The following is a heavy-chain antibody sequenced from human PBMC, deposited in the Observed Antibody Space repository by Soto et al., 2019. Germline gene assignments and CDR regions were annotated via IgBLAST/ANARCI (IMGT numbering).Heavy chain of an antibody. V-gene: IGHV4-4*02. J-gene: IGHJ6*02. CDR3: ASWYSSSWYYYYYGMDV. Sequence: PSETLSLTCAVSGGSISSSNWWSWVRQPPGKGLEWIGEIYHSGSTNYNPSLKSRVTISVDKSKNQFSLKLSSVTAADTAVYYCASWYSSSWYYYYYGMDVWGQGTTVTVSS. CDR2: IYHSGST. D-gene: IGHD6-13*01. CDR1: GGSISSSNW.